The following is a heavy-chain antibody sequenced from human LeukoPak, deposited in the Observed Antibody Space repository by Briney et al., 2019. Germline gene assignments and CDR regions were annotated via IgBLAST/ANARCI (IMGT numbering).Heavy chain of an antibody. CDR1: GFTFSDYY. J-gene: IGHJ6*02. CDR2: ITTSGSTI. Sequence: GGSLRLSCVASGFTFSDYYMNWIRQAPGKGLEWVSYITTSGSTIYYIDSVKGRYTISRDNAKNSLYLQMNSLRAEDTAVYYCARSNSYGYVRTMDVWGQGTTVTVSS. V-gene: IGHV3-11*01. CDR3: ARSNSYGYVRTMDV. D-gene: IGHD5-18*01.